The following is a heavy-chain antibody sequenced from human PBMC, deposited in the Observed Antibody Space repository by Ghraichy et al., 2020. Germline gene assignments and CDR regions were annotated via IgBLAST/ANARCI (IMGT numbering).Heavy chain of an antibody. D-gene: IGHD3-10*01. J-gene: IGHJ4*02. CDR3: ARHVGWYGEFDY. V-gene: IGHV4-39*01. CDR1: GGSIRSSSYY. Sequence: SETLSLTCTVSGGSIRSSSYYWGWTRQPPGKGLEWIGSINCSGSTYYNPSLKSRVTISVDTSKNQFSLKLSSVTAADTAVYYCARHVGWYGEFDYWGQGTLVTVSS. CDR2: INCSGST.